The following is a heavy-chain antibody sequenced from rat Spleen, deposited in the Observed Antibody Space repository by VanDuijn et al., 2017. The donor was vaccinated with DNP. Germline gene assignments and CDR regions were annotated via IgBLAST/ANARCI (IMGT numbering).Heavy chain of an antibody. J-gene: IGHJ2*01. CDR3: ARGGKYYSGFDY. D-gene: IGHD1-2*01. CDR2: ITYDGGNT. CDR1: GITFSDHN. V-gene: IGHV5-7*01. Sequence: EVQLVESGGGLVQPGRSLKLSCAVSGITFSDHNMAWVRQAPKKGLERVAKITYDGGNTYYRDSVKDRFTISRDNAKSTLYLQMDSLRSEDTATYYCARGGKYYSGFDYWGQGVMVTVSS.